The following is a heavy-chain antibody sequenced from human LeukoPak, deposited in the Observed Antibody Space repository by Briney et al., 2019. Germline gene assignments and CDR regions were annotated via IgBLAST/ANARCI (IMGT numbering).Heavy chain of an antibody. CDR3: ARALAVATYYFDY. CDR2: ISSSSSYI. D-gene: IGHD6-19*01. CDR1: GFTFSSYS. Sequence: GGSLRLSCAAPGFTFSSYSMNWVRQAPGKGLEWVSSISSSSSYIYYADSVKGRFTISRDNAKNSLYLQMNSLRAEDTAVYYCARALAVATYYFDYWGQGTLVTVSS. V-gene: IGHV3-21*01. J-gene: IGHJ4*02.